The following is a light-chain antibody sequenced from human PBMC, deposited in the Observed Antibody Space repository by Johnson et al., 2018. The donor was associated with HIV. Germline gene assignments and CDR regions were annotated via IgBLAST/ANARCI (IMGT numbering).Light chain of an antibody. CDR3: GTWDSSLSAYV. J-gene: IGLJ1*01. Sequence: QSVLTQPPSVSAAPGQKVTISCSGSSSNIGNNYVSWYQQLPGTAPQLLIHENTQRPSGIPDRLSGSTSGTSATLAITGPPTGDEADDYCGTWDSSLSAYVFGTGTKVTVL. V-gene: IGLV1-51*02. CDR1: SSNIGNNY. CDR2: ENT.